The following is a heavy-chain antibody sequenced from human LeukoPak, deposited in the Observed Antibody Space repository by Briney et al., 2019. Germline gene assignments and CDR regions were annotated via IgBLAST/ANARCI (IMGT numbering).Heavy chain of an antibody. CDR3: AKDRDGYPRPPDY. CDR2: ISGSGSTI. V-gene: IGHV3-11*04. Sequence: GGSLRLSCAASGFTFSDYYMSWIRQAPGKGLEWVSYISGSGSTIYYADSVKGRFTISRDNSKNTLYLQMNSLRAEDTAVYYCAKDRDGYPRPPDYWGQGTLVTVSS. D-gene: IGHD5-24*01. CDR1: GFTFSDYY. J-gene: IGHJ4*02.